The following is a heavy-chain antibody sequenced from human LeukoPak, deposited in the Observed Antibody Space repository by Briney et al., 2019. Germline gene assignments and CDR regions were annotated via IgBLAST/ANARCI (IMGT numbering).Heavy chain of an antibody. Sequence: PGGSLRLSCAASGFTFSSYWMHWVRQAPGKGLVWVSRINSDGSSTSYADSVKGRFTISRDNAKNTLYLQMNSLRAEDTAVYYCARDFGEYCSGGSCPGDYWGQGTLVTVSS. CDR1: GFTFSSYW. CDR2: INSDGSST. J-gene: IGHJ4*02. D-gene: IGHD2-15*01. V-gene: IGHV3-74*01. CDR3: ARDFGEYCSGGSCPGDY.